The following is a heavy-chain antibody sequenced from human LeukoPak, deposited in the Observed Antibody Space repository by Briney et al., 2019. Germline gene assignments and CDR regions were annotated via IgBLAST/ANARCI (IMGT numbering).Heavy chain of an antibody. CDR2: IIPIFGTA. CDR3: ARGPYAVVVPAAPFDY. D-gene: IGHD2-2*01. J-gene: IGHJ4*02. V-gene: IGHV1-69*01. CDR1: GGTFSSYA. Sequence: ASVKVSCTASGGTFSSYAISWVRQAPGQGLEWMGGIIPIFGTANYAQKFQGRVTITADEPTSTAYMELSSLRSEDTAVYYCARGPYAVVVPAAPFDYWGQGTLVTVSS.